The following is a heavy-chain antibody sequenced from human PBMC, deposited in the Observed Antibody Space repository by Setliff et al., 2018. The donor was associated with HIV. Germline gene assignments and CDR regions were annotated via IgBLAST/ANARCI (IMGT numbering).Heavy chain of an antibody. CDR2: IYNSAST. CDR1: GDSISNYY. V-gene: IGHV4-59*08. CDR3: ARHVRYSGSGSYSFDY. Sequence: SETLSLTCTVSGDSISNYYWSWIRQPPGRGLEWIGYIYNSASTNYNPSLKSRATISVDTSKKQFSLKLNSVTAADTAVYYCARHVRYSGSGSYSFDYWGQGTLVTVSS. J-gene: IGHJ4*02. D-gene: IGHD3-10*01.